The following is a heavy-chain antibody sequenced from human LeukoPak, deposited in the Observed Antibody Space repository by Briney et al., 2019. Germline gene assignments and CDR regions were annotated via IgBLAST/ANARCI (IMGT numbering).Heavy chain of an antibody. D-gene: IGHD6-13*01. Sequence: PGRSLRLSCAASGFTFSSYGMHWVRQAPGKGLEWVAVISYDGSNKYYADSVKGRFTISRDNSKNTLYLQMNSLRAEDTAVYYCAKEGSRSGYSSSWCAGGVDYWGQGTLVTVSS. J-gene: IGHJ4*02. V-gene: IGHV3-30*18. CDR3: AKEGSRSGYSSSWCAGGVDY. CDR2: ISYDGSNK. CDR1: GFTFSSYG.